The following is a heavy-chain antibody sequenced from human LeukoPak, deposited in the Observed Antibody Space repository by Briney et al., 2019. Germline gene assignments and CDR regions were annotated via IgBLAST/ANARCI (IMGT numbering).Heavy chain of an antibody. V-gene: IGHV3-15*07. J-gene: IGHJ6*02. CDR1: GFTFSNAW. Sequence: GGSLRLSCAASGFTFSNAWMNWVRQAPGKGLEWVGRIKSKTDGGTTDYAAPVKGRFPISRDDSKNTLYLQMNSLKTEDTAVYYCTTGFGSGYYNPYYYYGMDVWGQGTTVTVSS. D-gene: IGHD3-3*01. CDR2: IKSKTDGGTT. CDR3: TTGFGSGYYNPYYYYGMDV.